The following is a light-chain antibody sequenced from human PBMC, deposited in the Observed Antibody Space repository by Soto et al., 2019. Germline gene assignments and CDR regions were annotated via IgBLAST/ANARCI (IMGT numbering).Light chain of an antibody. Sequence: QAVVTQEASLSVSPGGTVTLTCGLSSGSVSASYFPSWYQQTPGQAPRTLIHSTNTRSSGVPDRFSGSILGNKAALTITGAQADDESDYYCVLYMGSGISVFGGGTKLTVL. J-gene: IGLJ2*01. CDR3: VLYMGSGISV. CDR2: STN. CDR1: SGSVSASYF. V-gene: IGLV8-61*01.